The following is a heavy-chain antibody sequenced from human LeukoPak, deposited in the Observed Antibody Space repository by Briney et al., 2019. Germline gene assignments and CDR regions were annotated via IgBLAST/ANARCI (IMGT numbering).Heavy chain of an antibody. CDR3: AKDQGYGDLHPFDY. V-gene: IGHV3-23*01. CDR1: GFTFSSYA. J-gene: IGHJ4*02. CDR2: ISGSGGST. Sequence: GGSLRLSCAASGFTFSSYATSWVRQAPGKGLEWVSAISGSGGSTYYADSVKGRFTISRDNSKNTLYLQMNSLRAEDTAVYYCAKDQGYGDLHPFDYWGQGTLVTVSS. D-gene: IGHD4-17*01.